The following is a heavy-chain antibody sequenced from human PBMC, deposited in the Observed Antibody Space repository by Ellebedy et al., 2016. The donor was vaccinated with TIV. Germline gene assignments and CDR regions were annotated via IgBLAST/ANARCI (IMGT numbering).Heavy chain of an antibody. CDR2: ISDDGINK. CDR1: GFTFRSYE. V-gene: IGHV3-30-3*01. Sequence: PGGSLRLSCAASGFTFRSYEIHWVRQAPGKGLEWVALISDDGINKDYADSVKGRFTISRDNSKDTVYLQLSGLRVNDTAVYYCARDILYSQTWGMLDYWGQGTLVTVSS. D-gene: IGHD7-27*01. CDR3: ARDILYSQTWGMLDY. J-gene: IGHJ4*02.